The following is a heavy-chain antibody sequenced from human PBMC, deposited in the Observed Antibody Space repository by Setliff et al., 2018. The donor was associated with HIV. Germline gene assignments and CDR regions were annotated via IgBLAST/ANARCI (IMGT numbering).Heavy chain of an antibody. J-gene: IGHJ3*02. CDR1: GGSISSYY. D-gene: IGHD1-1*01. Sequence: SETLSLTCTVSGGSISSYYWSWIRQPAGKGLEWIGHIYTSGSTSGSANYNPSLKSRVTISVDTSKNQFSLKLASVSAADTAVYFCARSGTNSHRYSPFDIWGPGTMVTVSS. CDR3: ARSGTNSHRYSPFDI. V-gene: IGHV4-4*08. CDR2: IYTSGSTSGSA.